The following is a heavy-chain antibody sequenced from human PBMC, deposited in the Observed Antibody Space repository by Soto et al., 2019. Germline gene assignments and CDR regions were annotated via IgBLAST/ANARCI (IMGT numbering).Heavy chain of an antibody. CDR3: ARDDGSYLFDF. Sequence: VKVSCKASGYTFTGSYIHWVRQAPGQGLEWMGWINPDNGYTYYSEKLQGRVTMTRDTSISTVYMDLSRLTSDDTAVYYCARDDGSYLFDFWGQGTLVTVSS. J-gene: IGHJ4*02. CDR2: INPDNGYT. CDR1: GYTFTGSY. V-gene: IGHV1-2*02.